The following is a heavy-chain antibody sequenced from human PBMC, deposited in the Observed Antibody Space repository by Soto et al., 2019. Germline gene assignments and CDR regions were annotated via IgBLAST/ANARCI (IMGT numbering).Heavy chain of an antibody. CDR2: IDPSDSYT. CDR1: GYSFTSYW. J-gene: IGHJ6*02. D-gene: IGHD1-7*01. V-gene: IGHV5-10-1*01. Sequence: GESLKISCKGSGYSFTSYWISWVRQMPGKGLEWMGRIDPSDSYTNYSPSFQGHVTISADKSISTACLQWSSLKASDTAMYYCATLSITGTTYYYYYGMDVWGQGTTVTVSS. CDR3: ATLSITGTTYYYYYGMDV.